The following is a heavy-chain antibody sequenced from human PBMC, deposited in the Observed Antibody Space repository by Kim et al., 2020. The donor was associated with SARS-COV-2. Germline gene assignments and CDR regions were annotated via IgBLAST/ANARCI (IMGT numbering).Heavy chain of an antibody. CDR3: AKGVWHILGIDY. CDR2: IGGDKRT. Sequence: GGSLRLSCAASGFSFTKNAMNWVRQAPGKGLEWVAGIGGDKRTYYADAVNGRFTISSENSKSKLYLEQISLRADDTTTYYCAKGVWHILGIDYCGLGTL. D-gene: IGHD2-21*01. J-gene: IGHJ4*02. CDR1: GFSFTKNA. V-gene: IGHV3-23*01.